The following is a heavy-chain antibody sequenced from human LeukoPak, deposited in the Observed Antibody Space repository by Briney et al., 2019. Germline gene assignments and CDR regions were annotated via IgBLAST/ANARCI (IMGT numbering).Heavy chain of an antibody. D-gene: IGHD2-21*02. CDR1: GFIFSSNT. V-gene: IGHV3-48*02. Sequence: GGSLRLSCAAAGFIFSSNTMNWVRQAPGKGLEWVSYISSSSSRKYYADSVKGRFTISRDNAKNSLYLQMDSLRDEDTAVYYCARGLVYCGGDCYRALDPWGKGTLVTVSS. CDR2: ISSSSSRK. J-gene: IGHJ5*02. CDR3: ARGLVYCGGDCYRALDP.